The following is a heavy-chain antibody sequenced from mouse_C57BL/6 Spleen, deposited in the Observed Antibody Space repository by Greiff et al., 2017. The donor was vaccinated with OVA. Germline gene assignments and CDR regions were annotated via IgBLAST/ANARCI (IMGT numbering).Heavy chain of an antibody. CDR3: ARRNYSNYFFAY. D-gene: IGHD2-5*01. J-gene: IGHJ3*01. CDR1: GYTFTSYW. CDR2: IDPSDSYT. Sequence: QVQLQQPGAELVMPGASVKLSCKASGYTFTSYWMHWVKQRPGQGLEWIGEIDPSDSYTNYNQKFKGKSTLTVDKSSRTAYMQLSSLTSEDSAVYYCARRNYSNYFFAYWGQGTLVTVSA. V-gene: IGHV1-69*01.